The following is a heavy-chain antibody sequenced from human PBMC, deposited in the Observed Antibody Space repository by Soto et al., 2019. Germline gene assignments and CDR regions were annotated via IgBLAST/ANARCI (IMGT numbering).Heavy chain of an antibody. CDR2: INPSGGST. J-gene: IGHJ6*02. Sequence: ASVKVSCKASGYTFTSYYMHWVRQAPGQGLEWMGIINPSGGSTSYAQKFQGRVTMTRDTSTSTVYMELSSLRSEDTAVYYCARVRMVRGVIITGYYYGMDVWGQGTTVTVSS. V-gene: IGHV1-46*01. CDR3: ARVRMVRGVIITGYYYGMDV. D-gene: IGHD3-10*01. CDR1: GYTFTSYY.